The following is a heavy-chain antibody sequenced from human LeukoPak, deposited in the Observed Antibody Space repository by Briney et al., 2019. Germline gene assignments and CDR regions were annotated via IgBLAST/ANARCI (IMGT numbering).Heavy chain of an antibody. J-gene: IGHJ4*02. CDR2: IGGSGGRT. CDR3: AKEVGSGWYEFDY. Sequence: GRSLRLSCAASGFTFSSYAMSWVRQAPGKGLEWVSAIGGSGGRTYYADSVKGRFTISRDNSKNTLYLQMNSLRAEDTAVYYCAKEVGSGWYEFDYWGQGTLVTVSS. D-gene: IGHD6-19*01. V-gene: IGHV3-23*01. CDR1: GFTFSSYA.